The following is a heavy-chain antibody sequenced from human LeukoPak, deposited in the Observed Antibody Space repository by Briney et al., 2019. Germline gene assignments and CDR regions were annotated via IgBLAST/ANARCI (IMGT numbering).Heavy chain of an antibody. D-gene: IGHD3-3*01. CDR1: GFTFDDYA. CDR2: ISWNSGSI. CDR3: AKADNYDFWSGPDY. Sequence: GRSLRLSCAASGFTFDDYAMHWVRQAPGKGLEWVSGISWNSGSIGYADSVKGRFTISRDNAKNSLYLQMNSLRAEDTALYYCAKADNYDFWSGPDYWGQGTLVTVSS. V-gene: IGHV3-9*01. J-gene: IGHJ4*02.